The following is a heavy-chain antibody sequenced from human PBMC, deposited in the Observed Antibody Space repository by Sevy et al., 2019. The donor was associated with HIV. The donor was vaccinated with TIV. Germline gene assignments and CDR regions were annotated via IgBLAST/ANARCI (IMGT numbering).Heavy chain of an antibody. D-gene: IGHD5-18*01. CDR3: ASQIKAVDTAMVDLDY. V-gene: IGHV5-10-1*01. CDR1: GYSFTSYW. CDR2: IDPSDSYT. J-gene: IGHJ4*02. Sequence: GESLKISCKGSGYSFTSYWISWVRQMPGKGLEWMGRIDPSDSYTNYSPSFQGHVTISADKSISTAYLQWSSLKASDTAMYYCASQIKAVDTAMVDLDYWCQGTLVTVSS.